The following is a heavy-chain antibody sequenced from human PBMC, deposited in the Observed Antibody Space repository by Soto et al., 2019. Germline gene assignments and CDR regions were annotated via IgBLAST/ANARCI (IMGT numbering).Heavy chain of an antibody. CDR2: INHSGST. CDR1: GGSFSGYY. D-gene: IGHD6-6*01. CDR3: ARGGRSWAARLPYYFDY. Sequence: QVQLQQWGAGLLKPSETLSLTCAVYGGSFSGYYWSWIRQPPGKGLEWIGEINHSGSTNYNPSLKSRVTISVDTSKNRFSLKLSSVTAADKAVYYCARGGRSWAARLPYYFDYWGQGTLVTVSS. V-gene: IGHV4-34*01. J-gene: IGHJ4*02.